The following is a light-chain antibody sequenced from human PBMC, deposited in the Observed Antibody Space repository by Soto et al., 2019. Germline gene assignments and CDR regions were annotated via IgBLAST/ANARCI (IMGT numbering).Light chain of an antibody. CDR3: QQRSNWPT. Sequence: EIVLTQSPGTLSLSPGERATLSCRASQSVGSDLAWYQQKPGQAPRLLIYAASIRATGIPARFSGSGSGTDFTLTISSLEPEDFAVYFCQQRSNWPTFGQGTRLEI. V-gene: IGKV3-11*01. J-gene: IGKJ5*01. CDR1: QSVGSD. CDR2: AAS.